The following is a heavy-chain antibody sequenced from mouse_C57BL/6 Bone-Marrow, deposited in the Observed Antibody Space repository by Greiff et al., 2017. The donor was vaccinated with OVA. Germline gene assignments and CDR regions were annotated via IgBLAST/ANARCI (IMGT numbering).Heavy chain of an antibody. CDR1: GYTFTSYW. J-gene: IGHJ3*01. CDR3: ARPSYDYDAWFAY. Sequence: QVQLQQSGAELVRPGSSVKLSCKASGYTFTSYWMDWVKQRPGQGLEWIGNIYPSDSETHYNQKFKDKATLTVDKSSSTAYMQLSSLTSEDSAVYYCARPSYDYDAWFAYWGQGTLVTVSA. D-gene: IGHD2-4*01. V-gene: IGHV1-61*01. CDR2: IYPSDSET.